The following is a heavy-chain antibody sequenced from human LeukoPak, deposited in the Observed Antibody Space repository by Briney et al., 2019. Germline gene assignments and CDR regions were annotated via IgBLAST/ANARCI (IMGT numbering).Heavy chain of an antibody. J-gene: IGHJ4*02. CDR3: AKGGIAAAGGEDVDY. D-gene: IGHD6-13*01. CDR1: GFTFSSYG. Sequence: PGGSLRLSCAASGFTFSSYGMHWVRQAPGKGLEWVAFIRYDGSNKYYADSVKGRFTISRDNSKNTLYLQMNSLRAEDTAVYYCAKGGIAAAGGEDVDYWGQGTLVTVSS. CDR2: IRYDGSNK. V-gene: IGHV3-30*02.